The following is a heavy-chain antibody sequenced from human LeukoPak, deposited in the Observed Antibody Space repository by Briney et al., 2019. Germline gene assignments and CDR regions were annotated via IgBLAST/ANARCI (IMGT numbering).Heavy chain of an antibody. CDR2: IIPIFGTA. J-gene: IGHJ4*02. Sequence: GASVKVSCKASGGTFSSYAISWVRQAPGQGLEWMGGIIPIFGTANYAQKFQGRVTITADESTSTAYMELSSLRSEDTAVYYCASTWGYDYVWGSYRYFFDYWGQGTLVTVSS. CDR1: GGTFSSYA. CDR3: ASTWGYDYVWGSYRYFFDY. D-gene: IGHD3-16*02. V-gene: IGHV1-69*13.